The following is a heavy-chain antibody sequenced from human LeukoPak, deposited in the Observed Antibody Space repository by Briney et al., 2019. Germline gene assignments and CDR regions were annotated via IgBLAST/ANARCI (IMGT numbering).Heavy chain of an antibody. J-gene: IGHJ6*03. Sequence: SETLSLTCTVSGGSISSYYWNWIRQPPGKGLEWIGYIYYSGSTNYNPSLKSRVTISVDTSKNQFSLKLSSVTAADTAVYYCARVSGSYDYYYMDVWGKGTTVTVSS. CDR1: GGSISSYY. CDR3: ARVSGSYDYYYMDV. D-gene: IGHD1-26*01. CDR2: IYYSGST. V-gene: IGHV4-59*01.